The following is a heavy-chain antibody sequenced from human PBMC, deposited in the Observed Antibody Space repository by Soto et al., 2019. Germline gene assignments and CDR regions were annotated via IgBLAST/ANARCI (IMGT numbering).Heavy chain of an antibody. D-gene: IGHD6-6*01. J-gene: IGHJ5*02. Sequence: ASMKVSCNASGYSFTNNDINWVRQAPGQGLEGIGWMNTNTNTTDSAEVFEGRVCLTWHTSISTADTQMNSQKSAGPAVYYSAREVVETSSHWLDPWGQGTPVTVSS. CDR3: AREVVETSSHWLDP. CDR1: GYSFTNND. CDR2: MNTNTNTT. V-gene: IGHV1-8*01.